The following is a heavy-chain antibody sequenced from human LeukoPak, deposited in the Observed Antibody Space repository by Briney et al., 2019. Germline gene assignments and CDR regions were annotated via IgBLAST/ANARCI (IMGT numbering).Heavy chain of an antibody. CDR2: IYTGDST. Sequence: GGSLRLSCAASGFTVSSNYMSWVRQAPGKGLEWISVIYTGDSTYYADSVKGRFTISRDNSKNRLYLQMNSLRAEDTAVYYCARALQLWSPFDYWGQGTLVTVSS. D-gene: IGHD5-18*01. CDR1: GFTVSSNY. CDR3: ARALQLWSPFDY. V-gene: IGHV3-66*01. J-gene: IGHJ4*02.